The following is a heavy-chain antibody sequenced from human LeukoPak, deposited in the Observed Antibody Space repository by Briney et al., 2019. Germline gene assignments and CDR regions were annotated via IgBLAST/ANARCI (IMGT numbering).Heavy chain of an antibody. D-gene: IGHD3-22*01. Sequence: PGGSLRLSCAASGFTFSNYWMHWVRQAPGKGLVWVSRINSDGINTSYADSVKGRFTISRDNAKNSLYLQMNSLRAEDTAVYYCAGTNYSSSWYRYYYDSSGPVDYWGQGTLVTVSS. V-gene: IGHV3-74*01. CDR2: INSDGINT. CDR3: AGTNYSSSWYRYYYDSSGPVDY. J-gene: IGHJ4*02. CDR1: GFTFSNYW.